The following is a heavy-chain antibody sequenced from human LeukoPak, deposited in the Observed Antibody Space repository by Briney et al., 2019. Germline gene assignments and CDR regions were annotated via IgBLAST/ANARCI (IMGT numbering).Heavy chain of an antibody. D-gene: IGHD5-24*01. J-gene: IGHJ4*02. Sequence: GGSLRLSCAASGFTFSSYSMNWVRQAPGEGQEWVSSISSSSSYIYYADSVKGRFTISRDSAKNSLYLQMNSLRAEDTAVYYCARDGEMATVYFDYWGQGTLVTVSS. CDR3: ARDGEMATVYFDY. CDR2: ISSSSSYI. V-gene: IGHV3-21*01. CDR1: GFTFSSYS.